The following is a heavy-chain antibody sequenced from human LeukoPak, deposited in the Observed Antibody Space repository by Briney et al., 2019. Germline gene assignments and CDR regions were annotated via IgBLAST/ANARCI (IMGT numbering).Heavy chain of an antibody. J-gene: IGHJ6*02. V-gene: IGHV3-30*18. Sequence: PGGSLRLSCAASGFTFSSYGMHWVRQAPGKGLEWVAVISYDGSNKYYADSVKGRFTISRDNSKNTLYLQMNSLRAEDTAVYYCAKRASYSSSWNFSGNKYYYYGMDVWGQGTTVTVSS. CDR3: AKRASYSSSWNFSGNKYYYYGMDV. CDR1: GFTFSSYG. CDR2: ISYDGSNK. D-gene: IGHD6-13*01.